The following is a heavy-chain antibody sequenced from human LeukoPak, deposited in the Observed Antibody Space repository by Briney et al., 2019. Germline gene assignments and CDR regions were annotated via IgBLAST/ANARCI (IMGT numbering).Heavy chain of an antibody. J-gene: IGHJ6*03. CDR3: ARAIYYDIMTGYSDYYSYYMDV. Sequence: ASVKVSCKASGYTFSRFAIGWVRQAPGQGLEWMGRIIPNLGSAKYAQRFQGRVTITGDKSTSISYMELSGLRSEDTAVYYCARAIYYDIMTGYSDYYSYYMDVWGKGTTLTVAS. CDR1: GYTFSRFA. V-gene: IGHV1-69*04. CDR2: IIPNLGSA. D-gene: IGHD3-9*01.